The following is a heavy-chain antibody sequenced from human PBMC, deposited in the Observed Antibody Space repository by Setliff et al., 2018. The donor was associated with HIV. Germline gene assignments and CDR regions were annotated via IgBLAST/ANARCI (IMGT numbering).Heavy chain of an antibody. CDR3: ARPGYSGYDFIGGNLGY. CDR1: GYTFNNYG. J-gene: IGHJ4*02. D-gene: IGHD5-12*01. V-gene: IGHV1-2*02. CDR2: INPNNGGT. Sequence: ASVKVSCKASGYTFNNYGISWVRQAPGQGLEWMGWINPNNGGTNYAQIFQGRVTMTRDTSISTAYMELSRLRSDDTAVYYCARPGYSGYDFIGGNLGYWGQGTLVTAPQ.